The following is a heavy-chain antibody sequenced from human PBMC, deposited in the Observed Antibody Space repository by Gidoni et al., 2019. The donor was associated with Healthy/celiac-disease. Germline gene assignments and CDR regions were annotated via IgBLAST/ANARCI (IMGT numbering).Heavy chain of an antibody. CDR3: ARGIGSMIVVVTLDAFDI. CDR1: GFTFSSYA. Sequence: QVQLVTSGGGVVQPGGSLRLYCAASGFTFSSYATHWVRRAPGKGLEWVAVRSYDGSNKYYADSVKGRFTISRDNSKNTLYLQMNSLRAEDTAVYYCARGIGSMIVVVTLDAFDIWGQGTMVTVSS. D-gene: IGHD3-22*01. J-gene: IGHJ3*02. V-gene: IGHV3-30-3*01. CDR2: RSYDGSNK.